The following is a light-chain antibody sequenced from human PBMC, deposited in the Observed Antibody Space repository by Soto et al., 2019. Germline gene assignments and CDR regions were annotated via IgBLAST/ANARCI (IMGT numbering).Light chain of an antibody. CDR3: QSYDSSLSGSVV. CDR2: GNS. Sequence: QSVLTQPPSVSGAPGQRVTISCTGSSSNIGAGYDVHWYQQLPGTAPKLLMYGNSNRPSGVPDRVSGSKSGTSASLAITGLQAEDEADYYCQSYDSSLSGSVVFGGGTKVTVL. CDR1: SSNIGAGYD. V-gene: IGLV1-40*01. J-gene: IGLJ2*01.